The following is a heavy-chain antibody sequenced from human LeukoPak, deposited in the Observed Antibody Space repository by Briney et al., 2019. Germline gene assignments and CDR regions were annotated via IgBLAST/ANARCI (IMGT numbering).Heavy chain of an antibody. CDR3: AKRRGESYFDY. V-gene: IGHV3-23*01. D-gene: IGHD3-10*01. CDR1: GLTFRSYW. CDR2: ISGSGGST. Sequence: GGSLRLSCAVSGLTFRSYWMSWVRQAPGKGLEWVSAISGSGGSTYYADSVKGRFTISRDNSKNTLYLQMNSLRAEDTAVYHCAKRRGESYFDYWGQGTLVTVSS. J-gene: IGHJ4*02.